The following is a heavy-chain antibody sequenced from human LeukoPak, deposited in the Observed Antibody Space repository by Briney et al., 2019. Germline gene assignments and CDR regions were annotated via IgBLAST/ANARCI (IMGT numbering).Heavy chain of an antibody. J-gene: IGHJ4*02. D-gene: IGHD1-26*01. V-gene: IGHV3-21*01. CDR3: ASGGSYYYDY. Sequence: GGSLRLSCAASGFTFSHYAMRWVRQAPGKGLEWVSSISSSSSYIYYADSVKGRFTISRDNAKNSLYLQMNSLRAEDTAVYYCASGGSYYYDYWGQGTLVTVSS. CDR2: ISSSSSYI. CDR1: GFTFSHYA.